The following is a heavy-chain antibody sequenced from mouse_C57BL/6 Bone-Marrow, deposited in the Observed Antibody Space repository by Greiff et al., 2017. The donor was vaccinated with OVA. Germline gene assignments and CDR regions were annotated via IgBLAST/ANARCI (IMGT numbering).Heavy chain of an antibody. CDR3: ALHVRDY. CDR1: GYTFTSYW. Sequence: QVQLQQPGAELVMPGASVKLSCKASGYTFTSYWMHWVKQRPGQGLEWIGEIDPSDSYTNYNQKFKGKSTLTVDKSSSTAYMQLSSLTSEDSAVYYCALHVRDYWGQSTTLTVSS. V-gene: IGHV1-69*01. CDR2: IDPSDSYT. J-gene: IGHJ2*01.